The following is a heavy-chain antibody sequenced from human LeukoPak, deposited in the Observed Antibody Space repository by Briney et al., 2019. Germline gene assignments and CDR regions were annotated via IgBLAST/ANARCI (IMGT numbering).Heavy chain of an antibody. V-gene: IGHV3-7*01. D-gene: IGHD2-2*03. J-gene: IGHJ4*02. Sequence: GGSLRLSCAASGFTFSSSWMSWVRQAPGKGLEWVANIKQDGSEKYYVDSVKGRFTISRDNAKNSLYPQMNSLRAEDTAVYYCARVEIVVVPAVPNFDYWGQGTLVTVSS. CDR3: ARVEIVVVPAVPNFDY. CDR2: IKQDGSEK. CDR1: GFTFSSSW.